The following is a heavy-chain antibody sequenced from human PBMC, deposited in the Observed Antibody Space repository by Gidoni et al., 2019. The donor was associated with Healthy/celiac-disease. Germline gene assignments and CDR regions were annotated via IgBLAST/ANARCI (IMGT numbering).Heavy chain of an antibody. CDR2: ISSSSSYI. J-gene: IGHJ6*02. CDR1: AFPFSSSS. V-gene: IGHV3-21*01. CDR3: ARDLSYNYGMDV. Sequence: EVQLVESGGGLGKPGGSLRLSCAAYAFPFSSSSMNWVRQAPGKGLEWVSSISSSSSYIYYADSVKVRFTISRDNAKNSLYLQMNSLRAEDTAVYYCARDLSYNYGMDVWGQGTTVTVSS.